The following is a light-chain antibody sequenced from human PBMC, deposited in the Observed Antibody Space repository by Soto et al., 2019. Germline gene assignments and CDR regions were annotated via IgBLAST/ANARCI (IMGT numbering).Light chain of an antibody. J-gene: IGKJ2*01. V-gene: IGKV3-20*01. CDR2: GSS. Sequence: EIDLTQSPGILSLSPGERATLSCRASQTVSGNYLAWYQQKPGQSPRLLIYGSSDRATGIPDRFSGSGSGTDFTLTINRVEPEDFAVYYCQQYGSSPPYTFGQGTTLEI. CDR3: QQYGSSPPYT. CDR1: QTVSGNY.